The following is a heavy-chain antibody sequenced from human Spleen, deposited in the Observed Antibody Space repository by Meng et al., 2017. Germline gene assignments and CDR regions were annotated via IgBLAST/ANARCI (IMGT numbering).Heavy chain of an antibody. CDR2: IWYDGSNK. D-gene: IGHD6-19*01. V-gene: IGHV3-33*01. CDR1: GFTFSSYG. CDR3: ARDQQWLVPSLFDY. Sequence: VPVGESGGGVVQPGRSLRLSCAASGFTFSSYGMRWVRQAPGKGLEWVAVIWYDGSNKYYADSVKGRFTISRDNSKNTLCLQMNSLRAEDTAVYYCARDQQWLVPSLFDYWGQGTLVTVSS. J-gene: IGHJ4*02.